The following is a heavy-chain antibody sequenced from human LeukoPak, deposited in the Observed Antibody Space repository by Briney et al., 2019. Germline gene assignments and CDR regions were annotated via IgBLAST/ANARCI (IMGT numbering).Heavy chain of an antibody. CDR2: IYYSGST. CDR1: GGSISSGDYY. J-gene: IGHJ4*02. Sequence: PSQTLSLTCTVSGGSISSGDYYGRWVRQPPGKGLEWIGYIYYSGSTYYNPSLKSRVTISVDTSKNQFSLKLSSVTAADTAVYYCTRRPYGATVPTYFDYWGQGTLVTVSS. D-gene: IGHD1-26*01. V-gene: IGHV4-30-4*01. CDR3: TRRPYGATVPTYFDY.